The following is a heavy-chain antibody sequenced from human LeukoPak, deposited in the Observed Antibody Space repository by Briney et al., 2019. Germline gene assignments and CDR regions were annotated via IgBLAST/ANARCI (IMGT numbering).Heavy chain of an antibody. CDR3: SRLCESHYGKHYFDS. J-gene: IGHJ4*02. D-gene: IGHD3-10*01. V-gene: IGHV3-21*01. CDR2: ISTSGSHI. Sequence: GGTLRLSCAASGLSFSSCAMEWVRQTPGKGLEWVSAISTSGSHIYYADSVRGRFTISRDDANNSLYLQMNSHRAEDTADYYCSRLCESHYGKHYFDSWGQATLVTVSS. CDR1: GLSFSSCA.